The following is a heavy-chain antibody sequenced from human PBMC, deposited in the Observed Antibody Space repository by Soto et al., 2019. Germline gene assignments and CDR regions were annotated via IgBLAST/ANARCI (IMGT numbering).Heavy chain of an antibody. CDR2: ISAYNGNT. J-gene: IGHJ6*02. CDR3: ARDLPLRFLEWVQSYGMDV. CDR1: GYTFTIYG. Sequence: VASVKVSCKASGYTFTIYGISWVRQAPGQGLEWMGWISAYNGNTNYAQKLQGRVTMTTDTSTSTAYMELRRLRSDDTAVYYCARDLPLRFLEWVQSYGMDVWGQGTTVTVSS. V-gene: IGHV1-18*01. D-gene: IGHD3-3*01.